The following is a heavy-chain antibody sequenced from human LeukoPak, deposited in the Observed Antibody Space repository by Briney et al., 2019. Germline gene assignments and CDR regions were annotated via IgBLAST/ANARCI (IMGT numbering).Heavy chain of an antibody. Sequence: SETLSLTCAVYGGSFSGYYWSWIRQPPGKGLEWIGEINHSGSTNYNPSLKSRLTISLDASKNQFSLKLSSVTAADTAVYYCARDRRRDRLHAFDIWGQGTMVTVSS. CDR1: GGSFSGYY. V-gene: IGHV4-34*01. CDR2: INHSGST. J-gene: IGHJ3*02. D-gene: IGHD1-26*01. CDR3: ARDRRRDRLHAFDI.